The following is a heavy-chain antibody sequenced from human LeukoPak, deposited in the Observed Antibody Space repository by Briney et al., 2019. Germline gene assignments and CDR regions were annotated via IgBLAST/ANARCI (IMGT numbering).Heavy chain of an antibody. CDR1: GFTFSSYA. D-gene: IGHD5-18*01. J-gene: IGHJ6*02. Sequence: ALRLSCAASGFTFSSYAMHWVRQAPGKGLEWVAVISYDGSNKYYADSVKGRFSISRDNSKNTLFLQMNSLRAEDTAVYYCARARVGSYGPFYVWGQGTTVTVSS. CDR2: ISYDGSNK. CDR3: ARARVGSYGPFYV. V-gene: IGHV3-30*04.